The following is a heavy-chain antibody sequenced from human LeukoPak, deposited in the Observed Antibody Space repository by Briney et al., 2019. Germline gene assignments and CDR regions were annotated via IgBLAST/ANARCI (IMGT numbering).Heavy chain of an antibody. CDR1: GYTFTGYY. Sequence: ASVKVSCKASGYTFTGYYMHWVRQAPGQGLEWMGIINPSGGSTSYAQKFQGRVTMTRDMSTSTVYMELSSLRSEDTAVYYCARDGPSITIFGVVRSYYYMDVWGKGTTVTVSS. CDR3: ARDGPSITIFGVVRSYYYMDV. V-gene: IGHV1-46*01. D-gene: IGHD3-3*01. CDR2: INPSGGST. J-gene: IGHJ6*03.